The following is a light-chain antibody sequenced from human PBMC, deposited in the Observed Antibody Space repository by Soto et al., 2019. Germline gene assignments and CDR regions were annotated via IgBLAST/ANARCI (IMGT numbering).Light chain of an antibody. J-gene: IGKJ1*01. CDR3: QQYNNWPPWT. CDR1: QGVSSN. CDR2: GAS. Sequence: EIVMTQSPATLSVSPGERATLSCRASQGVSSNLAWYQQKPGQAPRLLIYGASTRATGIPARFSGSGSGTAFSLTISSLQSADFAVYYCQQYNNWPPWTFGQGTKVEIK. V-gene: IGKV3-15*01.